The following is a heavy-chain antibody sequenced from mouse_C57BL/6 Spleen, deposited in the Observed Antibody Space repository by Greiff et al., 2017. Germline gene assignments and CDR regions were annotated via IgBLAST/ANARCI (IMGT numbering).Heavy chain of an antibody. CDR1: GYTFTDYY. D-gene: IGHD1-1*01. CDR3: AREGFITTVVAPTLCDY. V-gene: IGHV1-77*01. J-gene: IGHJ2*01. Sequence: QVQLQQSGAELVKPGASVKISCKASGYTFTDYYINWVKQRPGQGLEWIGKIGPGSGSTYYNEKFKGKATLTADKSSSTAYMQRSGLTSEDSAVYFCAREGFITTVVAPTLCDYWGQGTTLTVSS. CDR2: IGPGSGST.